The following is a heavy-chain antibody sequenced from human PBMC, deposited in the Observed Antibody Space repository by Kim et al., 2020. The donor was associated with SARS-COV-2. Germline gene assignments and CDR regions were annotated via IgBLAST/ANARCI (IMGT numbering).Heavy chain of an antibody. D-gene: IGHD6-13*01. Sequence: KFQGRVTMTRNPSISTAYMELSSLRSEDTAVYYCARGGRIAAAGRYWFDPWGQGTLVTVSS. V-gene: IGHV1-8*01. CDR3: ARGGRIAAAGRYWFDP. J-gene: IGHJ5*02.